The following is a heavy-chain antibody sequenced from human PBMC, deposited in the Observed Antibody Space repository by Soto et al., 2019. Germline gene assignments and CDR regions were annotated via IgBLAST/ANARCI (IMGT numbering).Heavy chain of an antibody. J-gene: IGHJ6*02. CDR1: GFTFTSSA. V-gene: IGHV1-58*02. D-gene: IGHD2-2*01. Sequence: QMQLVQSGPEVKKPGTSVKVSCKASGFTFTSSAMQWVRQARGQRLEWIGWIVVGSGNTNYAQKFQERVTITRDMSTGTAYRERSSLRSEDTAVYYCAAADIVVVPAARYYYGMDVWGQGTTVTVSS. CDR2: IVVGSGNT. CDR3: AAADIVVVPAARYYYGMDV.